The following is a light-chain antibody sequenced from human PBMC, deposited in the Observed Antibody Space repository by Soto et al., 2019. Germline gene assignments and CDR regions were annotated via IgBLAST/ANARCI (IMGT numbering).Light chain of an antibody. Sequence: DSVMTQSPDSLAVSLGERATINCKSNRTLFYSSNNKNYLAWYQEKPGQPPKQLIYWASTRQSGVPDRFSGSGSGTDFTLTISSLQAEDVAVYYCQQYYSTPPAFGQGTEVEIK. CDR3: QQYYSTPPA. CDR1: RTLFYSSNNKNY. CDR2: WAS. V-gene: IGKV4-1*01. J-gene: IGKJ1*01.